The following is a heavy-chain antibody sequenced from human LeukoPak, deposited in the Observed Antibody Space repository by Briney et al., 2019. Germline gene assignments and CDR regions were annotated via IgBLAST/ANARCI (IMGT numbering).Heavy chain of an antibody. D-gene: IGHD2-21*02. J-gene: IGHJ4*02. CDR2: INSDGSNT. V-gene: IGHV3-74*01. Sequence: PGGSLRLSCAGSGFTLSSYWMFWVRQAPGKGLEWVSRINSDGSNTIYADSVKGRFTISRDNAKNTLYLRMSSLRADDTAVYYCSRGKIMGDDFDYWGQGTLVTVSS. CDR1: GFTLSSYW. CDR3: SRGKIMGDDFDY.